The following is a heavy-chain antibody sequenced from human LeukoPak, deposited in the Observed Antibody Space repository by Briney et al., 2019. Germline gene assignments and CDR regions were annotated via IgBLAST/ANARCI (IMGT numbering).Heavy chain of an antibody. Sequence: PGGSLRLSCAASGFTVSSNYMSWVRQAPGKGLEWVSVIYSGGSTYYADSVKGRFTISRDNSKNTLYLQMNSLRAEDTAVYYCARAQYDYVWGSYPFDYWGQGTLVTVSS. CDR3: ARAQYDYVWGSYPFDY. CDR2: IYSGGST. D-gene: IGHD3-16*02. CDR1: GFTVSSNY. J-gene: IGHJ4*02. V-gene: IGHV3-53*01.